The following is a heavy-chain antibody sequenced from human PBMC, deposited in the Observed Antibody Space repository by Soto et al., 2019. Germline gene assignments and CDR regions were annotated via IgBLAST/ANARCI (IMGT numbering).Heavy chain of an antibody. D-gene: IGHD2-2*01. Sequence: GASVKVSCKASGGTFSSYAISWVRQAPGQGLEWMGGIIPIFGTANYAQKFQGRVTITADESTGTAYMELSSLRSEDTAVYYCARALGYCSSTSCYYNWFDPWGQGTLVTVSS. CDR1: GGTFSSYA. CDR2: IIPIFGTA. J-gene: IGHJ5*02. V-gene: IGHV1-69*13. CDR3: ARALGYCSSTSCYYNWFDP.